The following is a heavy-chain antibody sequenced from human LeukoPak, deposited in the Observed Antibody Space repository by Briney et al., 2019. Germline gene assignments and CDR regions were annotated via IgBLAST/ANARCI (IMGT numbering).Heavy chain of an antibody. CDR1: GFTFSSYG. J-gene: IGHJ6*03. D-gene: IGHD6-25*01. Sequence: GGSLRLSCAASGFTFSSYGMHWVRQAPGKGLEWVAYIWYNGGRTYYTDSAKGRFTISRDNSKNTLYLDINSVRAGDTAVYYCAKDPVAAAGTFYYMAVWGKGTTVTVSS. CDR3: AKDPVAAAGTFYYMAV. CDR2: IWYNGGRT. V-gene: IGHV3-30*02.